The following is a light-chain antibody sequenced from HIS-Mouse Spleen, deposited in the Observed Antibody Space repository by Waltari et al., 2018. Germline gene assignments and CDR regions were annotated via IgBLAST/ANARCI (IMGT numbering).Light chain of an antibody. CDR2: DVS. CDR1: SSDVGGYTY. CDR3: SSYTSSSFNVV. J-gene: IGLJ2*01. Sequence: QSALTQPASVSGSPGQSTTISCTGTSSDVGGYTYVSWYQQHPGQAPKPMIYDVSNRPSGVSNRFSGSKSGNTASLTISGLQAEDEADYYCSSYTSSSFNVVFGGGTKLTVL. V-gene: IGLV2-14*03.